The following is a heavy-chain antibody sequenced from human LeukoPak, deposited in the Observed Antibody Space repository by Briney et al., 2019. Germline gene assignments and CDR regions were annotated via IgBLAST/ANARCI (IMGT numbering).Heavy chain of an antibody. CDR3: ARQDYYYGMDV. J-gene: IGHJ6*02. CDR1: GGSISSYY. Sequence: SETLSLTCTVSGGSISSYYWSWIRQPPGKGLEWIGYIYYSGSTNYNPSLKSRVTISVDTYKNQFSLKLSSVTAADTAVYYCARQDYYYGMDVWGQGTTVTVSS. V-gene: IGHV4-59*08. CDR2: IYYSGST.